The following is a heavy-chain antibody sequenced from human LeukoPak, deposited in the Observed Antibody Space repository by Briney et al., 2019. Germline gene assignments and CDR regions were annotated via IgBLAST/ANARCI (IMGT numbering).Heavy chain of an antibody. V-gene: IGHV3-72*01. CDR3: ARERYSSGPLFDY. D-gene: IGHD6-19*01. CDR1: GFTFSDHY. Sequence: GGSLRLSCAASGFTFSDHYMDWVRQAPGKGLEWVGRTRNKANSYTTEYAASVKGRFTISRDDSKNSLYLQMNSLKTEDTAVYYCARERYSSGPLFDYWGQGTLVTVSS. J-gene: IGHJ4*02. CDR2: TRNKANSYTT.